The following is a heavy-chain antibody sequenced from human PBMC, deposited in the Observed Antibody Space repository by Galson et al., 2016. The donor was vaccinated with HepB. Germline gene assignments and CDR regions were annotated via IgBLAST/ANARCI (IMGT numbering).Heavy chain of an antibody. Sequence: SLRLSCAASGFTFRDYYMTWVRQAPGKGLEWVSVISSSGVNTNYADSVKGRFTISRDNAKDSLYPQMNNLRPEDTAVYYCARDRLRNRVDYWGQGTLVTVSS. D-gene: IGHD3-10*01. CDR1: GFTFRDYY. CDR2: ISSSGVNT. V-gene: IGHV3-11*06. CDR3: ARDRLRNRVDY. J-gene: IGHJ4*02.